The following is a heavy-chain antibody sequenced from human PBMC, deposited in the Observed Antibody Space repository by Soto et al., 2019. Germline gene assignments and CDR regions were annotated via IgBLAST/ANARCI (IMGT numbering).Heavy chain of an antibody. CDR3: AKGDDYGDYTFDY. CDR1: GFTFSSYA. D-gene: IGHD4-17*01. V-gene: IGHV3-23*01. Sequence: PGGSLRLSCAASGFTFSSYAMSWVRQAPGKGLEWVSAISGSGGSTYYADSVKGRFTISRDNSKNTLYLQMDSLRAEDTAVYYCAKGDDYGDYTFDYWGQGTLVTVSS. CDR2: ISGSGGST. J-gene: IGHJ4*02.